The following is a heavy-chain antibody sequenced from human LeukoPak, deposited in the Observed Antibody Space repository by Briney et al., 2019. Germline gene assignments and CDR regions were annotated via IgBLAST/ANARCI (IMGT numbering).Heavy chain of an antibody. J-gene: IGHJ3*02. CDR3: ARSIYSSSAGGGAFDI. CDR1: GGTYSSYA. D-gene: IGHD6-6*01. V-gene: IGHV1-69*05. CDR2: IIPIFGTA. Sequence: SVKVSCKASGGTYSSYAISWVRQAPGQGLEWMGGIIPIFGTANYAQKFQGRVTITTDESTSTAYMELSSLRSEDTAVYYCARSIYSSSAGGGAFDIWGQGTMVTVSS.